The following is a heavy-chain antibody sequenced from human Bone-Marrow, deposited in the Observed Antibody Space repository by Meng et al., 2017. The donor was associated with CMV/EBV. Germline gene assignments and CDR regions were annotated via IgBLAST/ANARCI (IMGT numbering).Heavy chain of an antibody. D-gene: IGHD1-7*01. CDR3: AHRPSGTTNNAFDI. V-gene: IGHV2-5*01. CDR2: IYWNDDK. CDR1: GFSLITSGVD. J-gene: IGHJ3*02. Sequence: SGPTLVKPTQTLTLTCTFSGFSLITSGVDVGWIRQPPGKALEWLALIYWNDDKRYSPSLKSRLTITKDTSKNQVVLTMTNMDPVDTATYYCAHRPSGTTNNAFDIWGQGTMVTVSS.